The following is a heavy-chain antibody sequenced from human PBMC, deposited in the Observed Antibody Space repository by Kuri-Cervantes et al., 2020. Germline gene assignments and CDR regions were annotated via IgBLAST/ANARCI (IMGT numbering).Heavy chain of an antibody. V-gene: IGHV3-74*01. D-gene: IGHD3-3*01. CDR2: INSDGSST. J-gene: IGHJ6*02. CDR3: ARGTYYDFWSGYLHYYYYGMDV. CDR1: GFTFSSYW. Sequence: GGSLRLSCAASGFTFSSYWMHWVRQAPGKGLVWVARINSDGSSTSYADSVKGRFTISRDNAKNTLYLQMNSLRAEDTAVYYCARGTYYDFWSGYLHYYYYGMDVWGQGTTVTVSS.